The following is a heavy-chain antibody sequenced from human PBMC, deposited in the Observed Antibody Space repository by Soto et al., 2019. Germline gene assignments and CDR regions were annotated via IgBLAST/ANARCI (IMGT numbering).Heavy chain of an antibody. J-gene: IGHJ6*02. V-gene: IGHV4-31*03. CDR1: GDSISSGGYY. CDR2: IYYSGST. Sequence: PSETLSLTCTVSGDSISSGGYYWSWIRQHPGKGLEWIGYIYYSGSTYYNPSLRSRVTMSVDTSKNQFSLKLSSVTAADTAVYYCGGVKVSPPYYYYGMDVWGQGTTVTVSS. CDR3: GGVKVSPPYYYYGMDV. D-gene: IGHD1-20*01.